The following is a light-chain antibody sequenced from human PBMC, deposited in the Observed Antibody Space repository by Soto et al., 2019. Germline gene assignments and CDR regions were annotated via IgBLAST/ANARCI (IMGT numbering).Light chain of an antibody. V-gene: IGLV4-69*01. J-gene: IGLJ2*01. CDR2: LNSDGSH. CDR3: QTWGTGIQV. CDR1: SGHSSYA. Sequence: QPVLTQSPSASASLGASVKLTCTLSSGHSSYAIAWHQQQPEQGPRYLMKLNSDGSHSKGDGIPDRFSGSSSGAERYLTIYSLQSEDEADYYCQTWGTGIQVFGGGTTLHVL.